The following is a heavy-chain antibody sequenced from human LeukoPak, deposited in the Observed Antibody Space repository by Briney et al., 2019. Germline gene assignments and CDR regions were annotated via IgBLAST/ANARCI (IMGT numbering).Heavy chain of an antibody. CDR3: ASGTYYYDSSGYYDWDY. CDR2: IYPGDSDT. Sequence: GESLTISCTGSGYSFTSYWIGWVRQMPGKGLEWMGIIYPGDSDTRYSPSFQGQVTISADKSISTAYLQWSSLKASDTAVYYCASGTYYYDSSGYYDWDYWGQGTLVTVSS. J-gene: IGHJ4*02. CDR1: GYSFTSYW. D-gene: IGHD3-22*01. V-gene: IGHV5-51*03.